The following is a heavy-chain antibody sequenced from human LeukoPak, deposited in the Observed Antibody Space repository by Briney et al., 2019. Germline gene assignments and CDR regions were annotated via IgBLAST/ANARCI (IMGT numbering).Heavy chain of an antibody. V-gene: IGHV1-46*01. D-gene: IGHD3-22*01. CDR1: GYTFTSYY. Sequence: ASVKVSCKASGYTFTSYYMHWVRQAPGQGLEWMGIINPSGGSTSYAQKFQGRVTMTRDTSTSTVYMELSSLRSEDTAVYYCAGDYYDSSGYYTPPYFFDYWGQGTLVTVSS. J-gene: IGHJ4*02. CDR2: INPSGGST. CDR3: AGDYYDSSGYYTPPYFFDY.